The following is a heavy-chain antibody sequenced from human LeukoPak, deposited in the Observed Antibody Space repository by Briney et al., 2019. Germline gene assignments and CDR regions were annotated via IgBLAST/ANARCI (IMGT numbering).Heavy chain of an antibody. D-gene: IGHD3-16*01. CDR3: ARRGRYDDFNWFDP. CDR2: IYTSGST. J-gene: IGHJ5*02. Sequence: SETLSLTCTVSGGSISSYYWSWLRQPPGKGLEWIGYIYTSGSTNYNPSLKSRVTISVDTSKNQFSLKLSSVTAADTAVYYCARRGRYDDFNWFDPWGQGTLVTVSS. CDR1: GGSISSYY. V-gene: IGHV4-4*09.